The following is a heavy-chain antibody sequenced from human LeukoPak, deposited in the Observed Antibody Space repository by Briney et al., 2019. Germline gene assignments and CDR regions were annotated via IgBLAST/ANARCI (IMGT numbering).Heavy chain of an antibody. CDR2: IIPIFGTT. CDR3: ARGRRPILLQPFDP. Sequence: ASVKVSCKASGGTFNSYAISWVRQAPGQGLEWMGGIIPIFGTTNYARKFRGRVTLTADKSTRTAYMELSSLRSEDTAVYYCARGRRPILLQPFDPWGQGTLVTVSS. V-gene: IGHV1-69*06. J-gene: IGHJ5*02. CDR1: GGTFNSYA.